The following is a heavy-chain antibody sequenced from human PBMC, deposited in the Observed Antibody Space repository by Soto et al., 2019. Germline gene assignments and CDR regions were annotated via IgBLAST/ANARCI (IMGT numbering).Heavy chain of an antibody. Sequence: SVKVSCKASGGTFSSYAISWVRQAPGQGLEWMGGIIPIFGTANYAQKFQGRVTITADESTSTAYMELSSLRSEDTAVYYCARDYPHSCSPPRALTYYYYYGMDVWGQGTTVTVSS. CDR1: GGTFSSYA. CDR3: ARDYPHSCSPPRALTYYYYYGMDV. J-gene: IGHJ6*02. CDR2: IIPIFGTA. D-gene: IGHD6-6*01. V-gene: IGHV1-69*13.